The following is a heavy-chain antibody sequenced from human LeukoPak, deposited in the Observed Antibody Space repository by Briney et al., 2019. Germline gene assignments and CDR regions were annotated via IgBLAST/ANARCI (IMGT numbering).Heavy chain of an antibody. J-gene: IGHJ5*01. CDR1: GDDISSSNW. V-gene: IGHV4-4*02. CDR3: ARVSGSGLYFKSFDP. D-gene: IGHD3-10*01. Sequence: SGTLSLTCSVSGDDISSSNWWTWVRQPPQKGLEWIGEVYHSGSTNYNPSLKSRIYMSVDKSQNRFSLRLASVTAAVTAVYFCARVSGSGLYFKSFDPWGQGTLVIVSS. CDR2: VYHSGST.